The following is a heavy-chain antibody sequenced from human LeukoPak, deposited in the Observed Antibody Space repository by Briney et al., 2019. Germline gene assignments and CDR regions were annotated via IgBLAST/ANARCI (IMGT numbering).Heavy chain of an antibody. Sequence: GGSLRLSCAASGFTFGDYGMHWVRQAPGKGLEWVAVIWYDESDQYYADSVRGRFTISRDNSKNTLYLQMNSLRAEDTAVYFCARDRLKHFDYWGQGTLVTVSS. CDR2: IWYDESDQ. J-gene: IGHJ4*02. CDR3: ARDRLKHFDY. D-gene: IGHD3-16*01. CDR1: GFTFGDYG. V-gene: IGHV3-33*01.